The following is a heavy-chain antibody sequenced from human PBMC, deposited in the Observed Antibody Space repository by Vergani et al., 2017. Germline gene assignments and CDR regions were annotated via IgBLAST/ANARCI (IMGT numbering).Heavy chain of an antibody. Sequence: QVQLVQSGAAVKKPGSSVKVSCKASGGTFSSYTISWVRQAPGQGLEWMGRIIPILGIANYAQKFQGRVTITADKSTSTAYMELSSLRSEDTAVYYCARASGSYSKNAFDIWGQGTMVTVSS. CDR2: IIPILGIA. J-gene: IGHJ3*02. CDR3: ARASGSYSKNAFDI. D-gene: IGHD1-26*01. CDR1: GGTFSSYT. V-gene: IGHV1-69*02.